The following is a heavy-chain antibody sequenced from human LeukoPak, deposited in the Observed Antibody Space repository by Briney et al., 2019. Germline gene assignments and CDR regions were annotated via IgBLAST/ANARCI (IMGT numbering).Heavy chain of an antibody. CDR2: ISYDGSNK. J-gene: IGHJ4*02. CDR1: GFTFSSYA. Sequence: PGGSLRLSCAASGFTFSSYAMHWVRQAPGKGLEWVAVISYDGSNKYYADSVKGRFTISRDNSKNTLYLQMNSLRAEDTAVYYCARDPHYDFWSGYGYLDYWGQGTLVTVSS. V-gene: IGHV3-30*04. CDR3: ARDPHYDFWSGYGYLDY. D-gene: IGHD3-3*01.